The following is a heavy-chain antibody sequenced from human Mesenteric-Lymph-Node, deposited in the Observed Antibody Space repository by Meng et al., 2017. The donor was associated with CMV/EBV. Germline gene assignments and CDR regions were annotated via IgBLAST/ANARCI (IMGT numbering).Heavy chain of an antibody. D-gene: IGHD2-2*01. V-gene: IGHV4-31*02. CDR1: SISSGGYY. CDR2: IYYSGST. CDR3: ARGVIVVVPAANNILDP. Sequence: SISSGGYYWSGIRQHPGKGLEWIGYIYYSGSTYYNPSLKSRVTISVDTSKNQFSLKLSSVTAADTAVYYCARGVIVVVPAANNILDPWGQGTLVTVSS. J-gene: IGHJ5*02.